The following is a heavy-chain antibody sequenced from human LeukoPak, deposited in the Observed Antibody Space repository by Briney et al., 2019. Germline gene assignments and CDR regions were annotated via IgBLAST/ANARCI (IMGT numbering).Heavy chain of an antibody. D-gene: IGHD3-10*01. CDR2: MNPNSGNT. Sequence: ASVKVSCKASGYTFTSYDINWVRQATGQGLEWMGWMNPNSGNTGYAQKFQGRVTMTRNTSISTAYMELSSLRSEDTAVYYCARDPVGSAISYSSGAWDYWGQGTLVTVSS. V-gene: IGHV1-8*01. J-gene: IGHJ4*02. CDR1: GYTFTSYD. CDR3: ARDPVGSAISYSSGAWDY.